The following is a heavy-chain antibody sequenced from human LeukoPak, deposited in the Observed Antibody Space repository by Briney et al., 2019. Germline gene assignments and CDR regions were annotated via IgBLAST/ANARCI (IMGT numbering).Heavy chain of an antibody. CDR3: ARDERY. CDR1: GFTFSDYY. V-gene: IGHV4-34*01. J-gene: IGHJ4*02. CDR2: INHSGST. Sequence: GSLRLSCAASGFTFSDYYMSWIRQAPGKGLEWIGEINHSGSTNYNPSLKSRVTISVDTSKNQFSLKLSSVTAADTAVYYCARDERYWGQGTLVTVSS.